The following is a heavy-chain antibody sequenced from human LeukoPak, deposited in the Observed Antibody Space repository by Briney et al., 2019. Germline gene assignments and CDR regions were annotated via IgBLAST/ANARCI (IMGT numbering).Heavy chain of an antibody. CDR1: GGSISSYY. Sequence: SETLSLTCTVSGGSISSYYWSWIRQPPGKGLEWIGYIYNIGSTNNNPSLKSRVTISVDTSKNQFSLKLTSVTAADTAVYYCARGRKVGATFGFDYWGQGILVAVSS. CDR2: IYNIGST. V-gene: IGHV4-59*01. CDR3: ARGRKVGATFGFDY. D-gene: IGHD1-26*01. J-gene: IGHJ4*02.